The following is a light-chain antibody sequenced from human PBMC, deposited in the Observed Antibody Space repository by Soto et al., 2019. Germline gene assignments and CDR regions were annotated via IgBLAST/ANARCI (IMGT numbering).Light chain of an antibody. V-gene: IGKV2-30*02. CDR1: QSLVHSDGNTY. CDR3: MEGTHWPPIT. Sequence: DVVMTQSPLSLPVTLGQPASISCRSSQSLVHSDGNTYLNWFQQRPGQSPRRLISHVSDRDSGVPDRFSGSGSGTDFTLIISRVEAEDVGVYYCMEGTHWPPITFGQGTRLEIK. CDR2: HVS. J-gene: IGKJ5*01.